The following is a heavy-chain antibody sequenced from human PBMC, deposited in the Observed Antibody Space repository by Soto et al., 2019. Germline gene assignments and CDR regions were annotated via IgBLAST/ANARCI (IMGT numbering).Heavy chain of an antibody. CDR3: ARGKGIGWYESSDY. Sequence: EVQSVESGGGLIQPGESLRLSCAASGFTVSISYMSWVRQAPGKGLEWVSTIYRDGSTYYADSVEGRFTISRDNSKNTLSLQMNSLRAEDTATYYCARGKGIGWYESSDYWGQGTLVTVSS. V-gene: IGHV3-53*01. CDR2: IYRDGST. D-gene: IGHD6-19*01. CDR1: GFTVSISY. J-gene: IGHJ4*02.